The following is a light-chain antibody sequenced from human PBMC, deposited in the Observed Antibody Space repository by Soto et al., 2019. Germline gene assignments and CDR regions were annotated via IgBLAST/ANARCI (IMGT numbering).Light chain of an antibody. CDR3: SSYTHNNTPYV. V-gene: IGLV2-14*01. CDR2: DVS. Sequence: QSVLTQPASVSGSPGQSITISCTGTRSDVGGYNFVYWYQQHPGKAPKLIIYDVSNRPSGVSNRFSGSKSDNTASLTISGLQAEDEADYYCSSYTHNNTPYVFGTGTKVT. J-gene: IGLJ1*01. CDR1: RSDVGGYNF.